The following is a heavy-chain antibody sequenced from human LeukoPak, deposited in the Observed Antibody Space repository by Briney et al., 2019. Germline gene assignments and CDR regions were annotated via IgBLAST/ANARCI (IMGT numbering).Heavy chain of an antibody. CDR3: ARLNFRGGEALHFDS. CDR2: IHSDGTT. J-gene: IGHJ4*02. Sequence: SETLSLTCSVSGGSLTNYYWGSIRQPPGKGLEFIGYIHSDGTTNYDSSLQSRVAISLDTSKIQFSLRLYSVTAADTALYFCARLNFRGGEALHFDSWGQGTLVTVSS. CDR1: GGSLTNYY. D-gene: IGHD3-16*01. V-gene: IGHV4-4*09.